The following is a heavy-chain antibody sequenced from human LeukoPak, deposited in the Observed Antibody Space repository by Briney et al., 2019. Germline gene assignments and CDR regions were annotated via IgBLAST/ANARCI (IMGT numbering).Heavy chain of an antibody. Sequence: GGSLRLSCAAPGFSFSSYSMNWVRQAPGGGVEWISYISSGSRTIFYADSVKGRFTISRDNAKNSLYLLMSSLIADDTAVYYCARESITGDRDFDYWGQGTLITVSS. D-gene: IGHD7-27*01. CDR2: ISSGSRTI. V-gene: IGHV3-48*01. J-gene: IGHJ4*02. CDR1: GFSFSSYS. CDR3: ARESITGDRDFDY.